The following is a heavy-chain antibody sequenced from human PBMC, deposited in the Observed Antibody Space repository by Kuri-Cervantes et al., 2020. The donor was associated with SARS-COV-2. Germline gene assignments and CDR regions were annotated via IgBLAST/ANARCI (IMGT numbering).Heavy chain of an antibody. J-gene: IGHJ2*01. CDR3: ARIQEVDRFWYFDL. D-gene: IGHD5-12*01. Sequence: SGPTLVKPTQTLTLTCTFSGFSLTTSGMCVSWIRQPPGKALEWLARIDWDDDKYYSTSLKTRLTISRDTSRDQVVLTMTNMDPVDTGTYYCARIQEVDRFWYFDLWGRGTLVTVSS. CDR1: GFSLTTSGMC. CDR2: IDWDDDK. V-gene: IGHV2-70*11.